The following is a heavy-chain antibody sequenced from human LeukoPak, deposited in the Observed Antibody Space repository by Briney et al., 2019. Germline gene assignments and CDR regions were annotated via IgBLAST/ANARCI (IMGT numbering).Heavy chain of an antibody. J-gene: IGHJ3*02. CDR2: IKQDGSEK. V-gene: IGHV3-7*01. CDR3: ARDWTLYAFDI. D-gene: IGHD3/OR15-3a*01. Sequence: GGSLRLSCADSGLTFSSYAMSWGRQAPGKGLEWVADIKQDGSEKYYVDSVKGRFTISRDNAKNSLYLQMNRLRAEDTAVYYCARDWTLYAFDIWGQGTMVTVSS. CDR1: GLTFSSYA.